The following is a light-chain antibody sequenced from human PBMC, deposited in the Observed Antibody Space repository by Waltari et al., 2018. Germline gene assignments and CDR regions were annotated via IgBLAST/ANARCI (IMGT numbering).Light chain of an antibody. Sequence: QSALTQPASVSGSPGQSITISCTGTSSDVGRYNYVSWYQQHPDKVPKLLIFDVIYRPSGVSDRFSGSKSGNTASLTISVLRADDEADYYCLSFSAVGTRVFGTGTRVTVL. CDR2: DVI. J-gene: IGLJ1*01. V-gene: IGLV2-14*03. CDR3: LSFSAVGTRV. CDR1: SSDVGRYNY.